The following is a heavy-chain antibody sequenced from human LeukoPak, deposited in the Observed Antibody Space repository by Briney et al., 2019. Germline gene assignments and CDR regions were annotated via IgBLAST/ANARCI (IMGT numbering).Heavy chain of an antibody. Sequence: GGSLRLSFAASGFPFSSYWMSWVRPAPGKGLELVANIKQDGSEKYYVDSVKGRFTISRDNAKNSLYLQMNSLRADDTGFYYCARDFRGGELAADPWGQGTLVTVSS. CDR3: ARDFRGGELAADP. CDR2: IKQDGSEK. V-gene: IGHV3-7*03. J-gene: IGHJ5*02. CDR1: GFPFSSYW. D-gene: IGHD6-13*01.